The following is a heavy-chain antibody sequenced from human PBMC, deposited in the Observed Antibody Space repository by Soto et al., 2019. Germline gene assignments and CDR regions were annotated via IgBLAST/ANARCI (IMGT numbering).Heavy chain of an antibody. CDR3: ARGGVLWFGELLYGNDYFDY. D-gene: IGHD3-10*01. Sequence: SETLSLTCTVSGGSISSYYWSWIRQPPGKGLEWIGYIYYSGSTNYNPSLKSRVTISVDTSKNQFSLKLSSVTAADTAVYYCARGGVLWFGELLYGNDYFDYWGQGTLVTVSS. J-gene: IGHJ4*02. CDR2: IYYSGST. V-gene: IGHV4-59*01. CDR1: GGSISSYY.